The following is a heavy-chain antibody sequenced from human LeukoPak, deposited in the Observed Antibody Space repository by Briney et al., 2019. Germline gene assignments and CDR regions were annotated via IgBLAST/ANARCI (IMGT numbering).Heavy chain of an antibody. V-gene: IGHV3-21*01. D-gene: IGHD6-19*01. Sequence: PGGSPRLSCAASGFTFSSYSMNWVRQAPGKGLEWVSSISSSSSYIYYADSVKGRFTISRDNAKNSLYLQMNSLRAEDTAVYYCARDIPEQWRPFDYWGQGTLVTVSS. CDR1: GFTFSSYS. J-gene: IGHJ4*02. CDR3: ARDIPEQWRPFDY. CDR2: ISSSSSYI.